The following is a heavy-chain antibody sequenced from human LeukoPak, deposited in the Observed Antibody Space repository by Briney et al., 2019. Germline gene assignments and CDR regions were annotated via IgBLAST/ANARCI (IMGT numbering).Heavy chain of an antibody. V-gene: IGHV1-8*01. J-gene: IGHJ4*02. CDR2: MNPNSGNT. CDR3: ARGGAQGMWPDY. CDR1: RYTFSSYD. Sequence: ASVKVSCKASRYTFSSYDINWVRQATGQGLEWMAWMNPNSGNTGYAHNFKGRVTMTWDTSINTAYMELSGLRSEDTAVYYCARGGAQGMWPDYWGQGTLVTVSS. D-gene: IGHD2-21*01.